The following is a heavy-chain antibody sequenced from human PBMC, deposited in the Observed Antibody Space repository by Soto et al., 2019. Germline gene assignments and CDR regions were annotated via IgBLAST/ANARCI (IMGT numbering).Heavy chain of an antibody. CDR1: GFTVSSNY. CDR3: AREGGFYGSGSRGYYYYYDMDV. CDR2: IYSGGST. Sequence: GGSLRLSCAASGFTVSSNYMSWVRQAPGKGLEWVSVIYSGGSTYYADSVKGRFTISRDNSKNTLYLQMNSLRAEDTAVYYCAREGGFYGSGSRGYYYYYDMDVWGQGTTVTVSS. D-gene: IGHD3-10*01. V-gene: IGHV3-66*01. J-gene: IGHJ6*02.